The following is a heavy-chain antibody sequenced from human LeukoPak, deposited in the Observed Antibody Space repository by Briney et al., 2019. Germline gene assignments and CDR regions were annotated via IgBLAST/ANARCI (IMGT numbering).Heavy chain of an antibody. CDR2: IISDASST. D-gene: IGHD7-27*01. V-gene: IGHV3-74*01. CDR1: GLTFSNYW. J-gene: IGHJ4*02. CDR3: ARGPLGTGEIDY. Sequence: GGSLTLSCAASGLTFSNYWMHWVRQAPGKGLVWVSRIISDASSTLYADSVRGRFTISRDNTKNTLYLQMNSLRAEDTAVYYCARGPLGTGEIDYWGQGTLVTVSS.